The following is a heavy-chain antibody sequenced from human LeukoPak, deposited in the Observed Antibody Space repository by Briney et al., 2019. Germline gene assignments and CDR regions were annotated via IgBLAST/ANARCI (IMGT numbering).Heavy chain of an antibody. J-gene: IGHJ4*02. Sequence: GGSLRLSCAASGFTFSNYGMNWVRQAPGKGLEWVSYISSSGNSIYYADSVKGRFTISRDNAKNSLYLQMNNLRAEDTAVYFCAREIGLRIDFWGQGTLVTVSS. D-gene: IGHD5/OR15-5a*01. CDR3: AREIGLRIDF. V-gene: IGHV3-48*04. CDR2: ISSSGNSI. CDR1: GFTFSNYG.